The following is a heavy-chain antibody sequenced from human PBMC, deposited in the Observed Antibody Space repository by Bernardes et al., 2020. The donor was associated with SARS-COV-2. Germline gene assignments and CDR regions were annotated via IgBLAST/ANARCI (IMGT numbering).Heavy chain of an antibody. CDR1: GFTFGDYA. D-gene: IGHD3-10*01. Sequence: GGSLRLSCAASGFTFGDYAMHWVRQAPGKGLEWVSGISWNSGSIGYADSVKGRFTISRDNAKNSLYLQMNSLRAEDTAVYYCARDMAYYYGSGRQYYYGMDVWGQGTTVTVSS. V-gene: IGHV3-9*01. CDR3: ARDMAYYYGSGRQYYYGMDV. J-gene: IGHJ6*02. CDR2: ISWNSGSI.